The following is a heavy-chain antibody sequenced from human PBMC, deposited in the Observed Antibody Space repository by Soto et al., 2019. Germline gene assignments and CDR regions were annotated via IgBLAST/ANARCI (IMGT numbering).Heavy chain of an antibody. D-gene: IGHD3-10*01. CDR3: APWFGAFDY. V-gene: IGHV1-2*04. Sequence: GASVKVSCKASGYTFTGYYMHWVRQAPGQGLEWMGWINPNSGGTNYAQKFQGWVTMTRDTSISTAYMELNSLRAEDTAVYYCAPWFGAFDYWGQGTLVTVSS. CDR1: GYTFTGYY. CDR2: INPNSGGT. J-gene: IGHJ4*02.